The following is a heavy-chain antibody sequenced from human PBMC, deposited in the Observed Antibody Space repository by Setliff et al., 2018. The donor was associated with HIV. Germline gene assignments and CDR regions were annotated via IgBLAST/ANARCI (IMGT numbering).Heavy chain of an antibody. D-gene: IGHD6-6*01. V-gene: IGHV1-46*01. J-gene: IGHJ4*02. CDR3: ARWYGFQSSSSFLGF. CDR1: GYTFTSYY. Sequence: GASVKVSCKASGYTFTSYYMHWVRQAPGQGLEWMGIINPSGGSTSYAQRFQGRVTRNRDTSTSTVYMELSSLRSEDTAVYYCARWYGFQSSSSFLGFWGQGTLVTVSS. CDR2: INPSGGST.